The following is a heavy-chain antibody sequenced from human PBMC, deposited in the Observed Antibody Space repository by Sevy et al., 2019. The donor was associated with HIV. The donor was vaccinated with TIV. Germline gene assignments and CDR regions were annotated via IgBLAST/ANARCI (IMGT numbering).Heavy chain of an antibody. V-gene: IGHV3-23*01. D-gene: IGHD2-8*01. J-gene: IGHJ4*02. CDR1: GFNFNIYS. CDR2: LSFGCGKI. CDR3: AREGCTRPHDY. Sequence: GGSLRLSCAVSGFNFNIYSMSWVRQAPGKGMEWVSTLSFGCGKIDYADSVKGRFIISRDDSKNTLYLQMNSLRAEDTAVYFCAREGCTRPHDYWGQGTLVTVSS.